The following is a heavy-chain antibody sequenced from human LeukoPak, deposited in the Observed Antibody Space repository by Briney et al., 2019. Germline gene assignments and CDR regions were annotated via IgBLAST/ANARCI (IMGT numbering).Heavy chain of an antibody. J-gene: IGHJ4*02. V-gene: IGHV3-7*01. CDR1: GFTFSSYW. CDR3: AREATRGYSYGYFDY. Sequence: GGSLRLSCAASGFTFSSYWVSWVRQAPGKGLEWVANIKQDGSEKYYVDSVKGRFTISRDNAKNSLYLQMNSLRAEDTAVYYCAREATRGYSYGYFDYWGQGTLVTVSS. D-gene: IGHD5-18*01. CDR2: IKQDGSEK.